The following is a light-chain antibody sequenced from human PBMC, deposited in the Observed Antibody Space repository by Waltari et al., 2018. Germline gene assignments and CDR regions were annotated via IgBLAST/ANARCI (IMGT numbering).Light chain of an antibody. CDR3: QTGGHGTWV. CDR1: SGYSSNV. J-gene: IGLJ3*02. V-gene: IGLV4-69*01. Sequence: LVLTQSPSASAYLGASVKLTCTLRSGYSSNVIWWLPQRPGKGPRYLMKFNSDGSHRKGDDIPDRFSASNSGTEYYLTISSLQSEDEADYYCQTGGHGTWVFGGGTKLTVL. CDR2: FNSDGSH.